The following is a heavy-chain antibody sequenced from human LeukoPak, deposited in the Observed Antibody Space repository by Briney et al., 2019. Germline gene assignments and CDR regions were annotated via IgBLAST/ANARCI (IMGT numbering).Heavy chain of an antibody. D-gene: IGHD6-6*01. CDR3: AKDLKGSIADYFDY. CDR2: ISGGGGST. CDR1: GFTFSSYA. V-gene: IGHV3-23*01. J-gene: IGHJ4*02. Sequence: QPGGSLRLSCAASGFTFSSYAMTGVRQAPGKGLEWVSGISGGGGSTFYADSVKGRFTISRDNSKNTLYLQMNSLRAEDTAVYYCAKDLKGSIADYFDYWGQGTLITVSS.